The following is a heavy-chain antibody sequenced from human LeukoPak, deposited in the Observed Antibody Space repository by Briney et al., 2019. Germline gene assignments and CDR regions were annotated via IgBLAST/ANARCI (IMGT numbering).Heavy chain of an antibody. CDR2: ISGSGGST. J-gene: IGHJ4*02. CDR3: AKDLAAADSARAFDY. Sequence: PGGSLRLSCAASGFTFSSYAMSWVRQAPGKGLEWVSAISGSGGSTYYADSVKGRFTISRDNSKNTLYLQMNSLRAEDTAVYYCAKDLAAADSARAFDYWGQGTLVTVSS. D-gene: IGHD6-13*01. CDR1: GFTFSSYA. V-gene: IGHV3-23*01.